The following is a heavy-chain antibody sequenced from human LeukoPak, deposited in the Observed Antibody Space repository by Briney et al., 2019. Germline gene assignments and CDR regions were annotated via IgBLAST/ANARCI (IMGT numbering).Heavy chain of an antibody. V-gene: IGHV7-4-1*02. CDR3: GRDGNIDF. CDR2: INTNNGNP. D-gene: IGHD4-23*01. J-gene: IGHJ4*02. Sequence: GASVKLSCKPSRYIFTRYAIHWVRQAPGQGLEWMGWINTNNGNPTYAQGFKGRFVFFLDTSANTTYLQISSLKAEDTAMYYCGRDGNIDFWGQGTLVTVSS. CDR1: RYIFTRYA.